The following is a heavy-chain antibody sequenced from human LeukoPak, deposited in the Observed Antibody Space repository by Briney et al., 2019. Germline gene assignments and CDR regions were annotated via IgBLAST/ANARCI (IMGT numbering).Heavy chain of an antibody. CDR1: GFTFSSYA. V-gene: IGHV3-23*01. D-gene: IGHD3-10*01. J-gene: IGHJ4*02. CDR2: ISGSGGST. Sequence: GSLRLSCAASGFTFSSYAMSWVRQAPGKGLEWVSAISGSGGSTYYADSVKGRFTISRDNSKNTLYLQMNSLRAEDTAVYYCAKGLLWFGELLSPGLYFDYWGQGTLVTVSS. CDR3: AKGLLWFGELLSPGLYFDY.